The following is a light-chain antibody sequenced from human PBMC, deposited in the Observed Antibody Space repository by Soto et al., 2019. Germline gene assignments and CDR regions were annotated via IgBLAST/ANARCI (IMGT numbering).Light chain of an antibody. V-gene: IGKV1-5*01. CDR3: QPYHSFPLT. J-gene: IGKJ4*01. Sequence: DIQMTQSPSTLSASVGDRVTITCRASHVISGWLAWYQQKPGKAPKVLIYDAYNLESGVPSRFSGSVSGTEFSLAISGLQPDDFATYYCQPYHSFPLTFGGGTKVEIK. CDR1: HVISGW. CDR2: DAY.